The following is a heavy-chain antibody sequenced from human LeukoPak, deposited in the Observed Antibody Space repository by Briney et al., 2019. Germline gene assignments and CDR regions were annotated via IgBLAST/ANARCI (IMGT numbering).Heavy chain of an antibody. V-gene: IGHV4-34*08. Sequence: TGGSLRLSCAASGFTVSSNYMSWVRQPPGKGLECIGEINHSGSTNYNPSLKSRVTISVDTSNNQFSLKLSSVTAADTAVYYCAYEREVSTGFDYWGQGTLVTVSS. CDR2: INHSGST. J-gene: IGHJ4*02. CDR1: GFTVSSNY. CDR3: AYEREVSTGFDY. D-gene: IGHD5/OR15-5a*01.